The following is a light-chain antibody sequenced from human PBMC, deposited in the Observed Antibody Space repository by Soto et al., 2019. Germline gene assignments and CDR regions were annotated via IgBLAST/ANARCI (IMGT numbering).Light chain of an antibody. CDR3: HQRGNWPLT. CDR2: DAS. Sequence: EIVLTQSPATLSLSPGERATLSCRASQSVSSSYLAWYQQKPGQAPRLLISDASNRATGVPARFSGSGSGTDFTLTISSLEPEDFAVYYCHQRGNWPLTFGGGTKVDIK. CDR1: QSVSSSY. J-gene: IGKJ4*01. V-gene: IGKV3-11*01.